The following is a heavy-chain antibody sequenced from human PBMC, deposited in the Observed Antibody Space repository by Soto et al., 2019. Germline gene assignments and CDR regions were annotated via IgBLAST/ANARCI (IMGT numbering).Heavy chain of an antibody. CDR3: AKDKAVAGNAGTQDYFDY. J-gene: IGHJ4*02. V-gene: IGHV3-30*18. D-gene: IGHD6-19*01. Sequence: QVQLVESGGGVVQPGRSLRLSCAASGFTFSSYGMHWVRQAPGKGLEWVAVISYDGSNKYYADSVKGRFTISRDNSKNPLYLQMNSLRAEDTAVYYCAKDKAVAGNAGTQDYFDYWGQGTLVTVSS. CDR2: ISYDGSNK. CDR1: GFTFSSYG.